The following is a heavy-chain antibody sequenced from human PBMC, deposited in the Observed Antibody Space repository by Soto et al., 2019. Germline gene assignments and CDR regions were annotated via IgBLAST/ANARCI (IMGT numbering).Heavy chain of an antibody. CDR3: ARGLRVLKLFDH. Sequence: SVKVSCKASGGTFSSYAISWVRQAPGQGLEWMGGIIPIFGTANYAQKFQGRVTIIADESTSTAYMELSSLRSEDTAVYYCARGLRVLKLFDHWGQGTLVTVSS. CDR2: IIPIFGTA. J-gene: IGHJ4*02. V-gene: IGHV1-69*13. D-gene: IGHD2-15*01. CDR1: GGTFSSYA.